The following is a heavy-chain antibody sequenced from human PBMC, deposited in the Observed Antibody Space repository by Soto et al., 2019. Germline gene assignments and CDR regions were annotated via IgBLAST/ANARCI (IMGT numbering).Heavy chain of an antibody. V-gene: IGHV4-31*03. Sequence: QVQLQESGPGLVKPSQTLSLTCTVSAGSISSGDYYWSWIRQHPGKGLEWIGYIYYSGSTYYNPSLKSRVTISVDTSKNQFSLKLSSVTAADTAVYYCARDPWGYGGFDYWGQGTLVTVSS. CDR3: ARDPWGYGGFDY. J-gene: IGHJ4*02. CDR2: IYYSGST. CDR1: AGSISSGDYY. D-gene: IGHD4-17*01.